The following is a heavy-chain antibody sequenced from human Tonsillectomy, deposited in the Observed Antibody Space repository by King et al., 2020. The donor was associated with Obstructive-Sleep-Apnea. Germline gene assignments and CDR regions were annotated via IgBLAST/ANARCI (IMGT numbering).Heavy chain of an antibody. CDR3: ARLQLGSGRSWFDP. CDR1: GGSFRCYY. D-gene: IGHD3-10*01. CDR2: INHSGST. Sequence: VQLQQWGAGLLKPSETLSLTCAVYGGSFRCYYWSWIRQPPGKGLEYIGEINHSGSTNYNPSLKSRVTISVDTSKNQFSLKLSSVTAADTAVYYCARLQLGSGRSWFDPWGQGALVTVSS. V-gene: IGHV4-34*01. J-gene: IGHJ5*02.